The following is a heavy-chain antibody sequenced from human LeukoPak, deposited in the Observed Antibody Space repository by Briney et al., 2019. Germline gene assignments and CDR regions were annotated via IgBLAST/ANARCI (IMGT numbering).Heavy chain of an antibody. CDR2: VHHSDGT. CDR3: ARDYAFDI. J-gene: IGHJ3*02. Sequence: SETLSLTCSVYGGSFNGYYWSWIRQPSGKGLEWIGEVHHSDGTNYNRSLKSRVTISADTSKNQFSLKLSSVTAADTAVYYCARDYAFDIWGQGTMVAVSS. V-gene: IGHV4-34*01. CDR1: GGSFNGYY.